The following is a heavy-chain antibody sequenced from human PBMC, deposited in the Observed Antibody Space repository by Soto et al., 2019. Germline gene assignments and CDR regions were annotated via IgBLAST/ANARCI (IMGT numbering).Heavy chain of an antibody. J-gene: IGHJ4*02. CDR1: GFTFSSYA. CDR2: ISGSGGST. CDR3: ANMKFKPGIAAAGTFVLLRGALDY. Sequence: GGSLRLSCAASGFTFSSYAMSWVRQAPGKGLEWVSAISGSGGSTYYADSVKGRFTISRDNSKNTLYLQMNSLRAEDTAVYYCANMKFKPGIAAAGTFVLLRGALDYWGQGTLVTVSS. V-gene: IGHV3-23*01. D-gene: IGHD6-13*01.